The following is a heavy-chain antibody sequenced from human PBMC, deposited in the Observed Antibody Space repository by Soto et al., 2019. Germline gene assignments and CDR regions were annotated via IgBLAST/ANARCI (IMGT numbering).Heavy chain of an antibody. J-gene: IGHJ4*02. CDR3: VKECTPRTAFDF. V-gene: IGHV3-23*01. CDR1: RFMFRSYA. D-gene: IGHD1-1*01. Sequence: EVQLLESGGGLVQPGGSLRLSCAASRFMFRSYAMSWVRQAPGKGLEWVSGINPSGGSTFYADSVKGRFTISRDNSKNTLYLQMNSLRVEDTAKYYCVKECTPRTAFDFWGQGTPVTVSS. CDR2: INPSGGST.